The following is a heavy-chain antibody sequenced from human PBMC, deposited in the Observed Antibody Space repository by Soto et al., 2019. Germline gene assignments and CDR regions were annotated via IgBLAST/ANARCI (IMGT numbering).Heavy chain of an antibody. V-gene: IGHV4-4*09. Sequence: SETLSLTCSVSGDSITGYYWSWIRQPPGKGLEWIGYIFKSGLANYTPSLQSRVTISLDTSKNQFSLKLGSVTAADTALYYCARDKITGLFDYWGQGTLVTVSS. D-gene: IGHD2-8*02. CDR3: ARDKITGLFDY. CDR1: GDSITGYY. J-gene: IGHJ4*02. CDR2: IFKSGLA.